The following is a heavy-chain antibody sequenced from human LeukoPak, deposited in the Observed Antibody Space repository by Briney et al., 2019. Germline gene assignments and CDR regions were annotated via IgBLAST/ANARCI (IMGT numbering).Heavy chain of an antibody. CDR2: IKQGGSQK. CDR1: GFTFSDHW. D-gene: IGHD4-17*01. J-gene: IGHJ4*02. V-gene: IGHV3-7*01. Sequence: GGSLRLSCEASGFTFSDHWMTWVRQAPGKGLEWVANIKQGGSQKYYVDSVKGRFTISGDDVKSTLFLQMNNLRAEDSALYYCARGPNFGDYVDFLDSWGQGTLVTVSS. CDR3: ARGPNFGDYVDFLDS.